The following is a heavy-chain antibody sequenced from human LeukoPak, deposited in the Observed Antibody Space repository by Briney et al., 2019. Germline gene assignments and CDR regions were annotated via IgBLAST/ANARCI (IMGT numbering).Heavy chain of an antibody. V-gene: IGHV4-34*01. D-gene: IGHD6-13*01. Sequence: SETLSLTCAVYGGSFSGYYGSWIRQPPGKGLEWIGEINHSGSTNYNPSLKSRVTISVDTSKNQFSLKLSSVTAADTAVYYCARGKRGYSSSWYDYWGQGTLVTVSS. J-gene: IGHJ4*02. CDR2: INHSGST. CDR3: ARGKRGYSSSWYDY. CDR1: GGSFSGYY.